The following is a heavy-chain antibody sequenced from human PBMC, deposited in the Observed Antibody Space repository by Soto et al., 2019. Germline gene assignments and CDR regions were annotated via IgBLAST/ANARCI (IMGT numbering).Heavy chain of an antibody. Sequence: EVQLVESGGGLVKPGGSLRLSCAASGFTFSSYSMNWVRQAPGKGLEWVSSISSSSSYIYYADSVKGRFTISRDNAKNSLDLKMNSLRAEDTAVYYCARSGSRSYLRVNYWGQGTLVTVSS. CDR1: GFTFSSYS. CDR3: ARSGSRSYLRVNY. D-gene: IGHD1-26*01. V-gene: IGHV3-21*01. J-gene: IGHJ4*02. CDR2: ISSSSSYI.